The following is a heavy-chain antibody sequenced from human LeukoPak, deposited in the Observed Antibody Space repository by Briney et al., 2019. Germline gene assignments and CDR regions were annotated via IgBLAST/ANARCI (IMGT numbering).Heavy chain of an antibody. CDR3: AKLTTS. CDR1: GFTFSTYW. V-gene: IGHV3-23*01. CDR2: TVGGGDGT. J-gene: IGHJ4*02. Sequence: GGSLRLSCAVSGFTFSTYWMHWVRQAPGKGLEWVAVTVGGGDGTYYADSVKGRFTISRDNSNNTLYLQMNSLRAEDTAVYYCAKLTTSWGQGTLVTVSS. D-gene: IGHD4-11*01.